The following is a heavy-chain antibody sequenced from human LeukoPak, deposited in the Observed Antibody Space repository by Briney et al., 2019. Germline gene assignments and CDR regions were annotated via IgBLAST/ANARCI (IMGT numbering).Heavy chain of an antibody. D-gene: IGHD4-17*01. J-gene: IGHJ6*02. CDR3: ASVQTTSVYYYGMDV. CDR1: GFTVSSNH. CDR2: IYRGGST. Sequence: GGSLRLSCAASGFTVSSNHMSWVRQAPGKGLEWVSVIYRGGSTYYADSVKGRFTISRDNSKNTLYLQMNSLRAEDTAVYYCASVQTTSVYYYGMDVWGQGTTVTVSS. V-gene: IGHV3-53*01.